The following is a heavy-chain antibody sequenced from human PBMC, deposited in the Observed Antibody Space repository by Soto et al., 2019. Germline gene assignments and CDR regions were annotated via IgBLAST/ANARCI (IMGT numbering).Heavy chain of an antibody. J-gene: IGHJ4*02. CDR1: GGTFSSYA. CDR3: AREADYDSSGYYYFY. V-gene: IGHV1-69*13. CDR2: IIPIFGTA. Sequence: ASVKVSCKSSGGTFSSYAISWVRQAPGQGLEWMGGIIPIFGTANYAQKFQGRVTITADESTRTAYMELSSLRSEDTAVYYCAREADYDSSGYYYFYWGQGTLVTLSS. D-gene: IGHD3-22*01.